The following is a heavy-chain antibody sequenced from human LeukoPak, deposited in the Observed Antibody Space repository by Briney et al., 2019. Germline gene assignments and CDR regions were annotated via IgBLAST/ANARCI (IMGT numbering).Heavy chain of an antibody. D-gene: IGHD2-15*01. J-gene: IGHJ4*02. CDR1: GFTFSSYW. CDR3: ARGGGSLGY. V-gene: IGHV3-7*04. Sequence: GSLRLSCAASGFTFSSYWMSWVRQAPGKGLEWVAKIKEDGSDKYYVDSVKGRFTISRDNAKNSLYLEMNSLRAEDTAVYYCARGGGSLGYWGQGTLVTVSS. CDR2: IKEDGSDK.